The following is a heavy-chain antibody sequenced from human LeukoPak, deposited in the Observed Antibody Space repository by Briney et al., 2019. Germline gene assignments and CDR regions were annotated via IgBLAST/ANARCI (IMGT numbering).Heavy chain of an antibody. J-gene: IGHJ5*02. V-gene: IGHV3-48*03. CDR2: ISVSGSAK. D-gene: IGHD3-3*01. CDR1: GFTFSRYE. CDR3: ATASYFDFPS. Sequence: GGSLRLSCAASGFTFSRYEMNWVRQAPGKGLEWVSYISVSGSAKNYADSVKGRFTISRDNAKNSLHLQMNSLKAEDTAVYYCATASYFDFPSWGQGTLVTVSS.